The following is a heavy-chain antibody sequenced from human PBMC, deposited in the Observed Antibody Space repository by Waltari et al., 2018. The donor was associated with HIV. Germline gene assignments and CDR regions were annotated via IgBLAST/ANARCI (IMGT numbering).Heavy chain of an antibody. CDR2: IWYDGRNK. CDR3: ASGYGGRNFDF. J-gene: IGHJ4*02. Sequence: QVKLVESGGGVVQPGKSVRLSCVASGFTFSNYGMHWVRQAPGKGVEWGAIIWYDGRNKYYADSVKGRFTISRDNSRNTVYLQMDSVKVDDTAVYYCASGYGGRNFDFWGPGTPISVSS. V-gene: IGHV3-33*01. D-gene: IGHD5-18*01. CDR1: GFTFSNYG.